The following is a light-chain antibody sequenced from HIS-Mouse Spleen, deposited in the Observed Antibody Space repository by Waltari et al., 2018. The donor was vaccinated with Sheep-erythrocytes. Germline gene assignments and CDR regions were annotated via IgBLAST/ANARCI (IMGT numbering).Light chain of an antibody. V-gene: IGLV3-10*01. CDR1: ALPKQY. CDR2: EDS. J-gene: IGLJ3*02. Sequence: SYELTQPPSVSVSPGHTARITCSGAALPKQYAYWYQQQSGQAPVLVIYEDSKRPSGIPERFSGSSSGTMATLTISGAQVEDDADYYCYSTDSSGNHWVFGGGTKLTVL. CDR3: YSTDSSGNHWV.